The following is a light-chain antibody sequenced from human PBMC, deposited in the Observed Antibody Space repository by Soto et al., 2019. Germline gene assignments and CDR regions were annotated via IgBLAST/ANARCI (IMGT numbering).Light chain of an antibody. CDR1: QSISTW. V-gene: IGKV1-5*03. J-gene: IGKJ1*01. CDR3: QQYDNYSPWT. Sequence: DIRMTQSPSTLSASVGDRVTITCRASQSISTWLAWYQQKPGKAPRLLVYKASSLQSGVPSRFSGSGSGTEFTLTISSLQPDDSATYYCQQYDNYSPWTFGQGTKVEIK. CDR2: KAS.